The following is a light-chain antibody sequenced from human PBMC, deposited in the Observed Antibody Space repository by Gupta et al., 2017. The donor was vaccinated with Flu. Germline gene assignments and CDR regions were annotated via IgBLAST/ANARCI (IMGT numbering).Light chain of an antibody. CDR1: QTVSSSY. V-gene: IGKV3-20*01. CDR2: GAS. Sequence: EIVLTQSPGTLSLSPGQRATLSCRASQTVSSSYLAWYQQKPGQPPRLLIYGASNRATGIPDRFGGSGSGTDFTLTISRLEPEDSAVYYCHQYLNSQGFGQGTKVEIK. CDR3: HQYLNSQG. J-gene: IGKJ1*01.